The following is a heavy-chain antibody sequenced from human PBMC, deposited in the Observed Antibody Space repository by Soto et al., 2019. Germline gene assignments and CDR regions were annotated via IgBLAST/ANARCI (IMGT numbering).Heavy chain of an antibody. CDR2: ISAYNGNT. J-gene: IGHJ4*02. CDR1: GYTFTSYG. Sequence: ASVKVSCKASGYTFTSYGISWVRQAPGQGLEWMGWISAYNGNTNYAQKLQGRVTMTTDTSTSTAYMELRSLRSDDTAVYYCARVGTTTGTTRANLLDYWGQGTLVTVSS. V-gene: IGHV1-18*01. D-gene: IGHD1-1*01. CDR3: ARVGTTTGTTRANLLDY.